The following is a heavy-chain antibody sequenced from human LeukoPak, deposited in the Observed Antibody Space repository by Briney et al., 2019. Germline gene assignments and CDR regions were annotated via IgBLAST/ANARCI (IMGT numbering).Heavy chain of an antibody. Sequence: GGSLRLSCAASGFTFSSYAMSWVRQAPGKGLEWVSAISGSGGSTYYADSVKGRFTIPRDNSKNTLYLQMNSLRAEDTAVYYCAKYSSWYLEGMDVWGQGTTVTVSS. CDR3: AKYSSWYLEGMDV. CDR2: ISGSGGST. CDR1: GFTFSSYA. V-gene: IGHV3-23*01. J-gene: IGHJ6*02. D-gene: IGHD6-13*01.